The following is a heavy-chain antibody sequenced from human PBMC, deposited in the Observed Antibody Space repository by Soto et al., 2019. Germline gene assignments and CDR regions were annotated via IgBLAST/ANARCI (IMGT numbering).Heavy chain of an antibody. Sequence: QVTLQESGPVLVKPTETLTLTCTVSGFSLSNARMGVSWIRQPPGKAMEWLAHIFSNDEKSYSTSLKSRLTISKDTSKSQVVLTMTNMSPVDTATYYCARHSGSYYEFPIDYWGQGTLVTVSS. CDR1: GFSLSNARMG. CDR2: IFSNDEK. J-gene: IGHJ4*02. D-gene: IGHD1-26*01. V-gene: IGHV2-26*01. CDR3: ARHSGSYYEFPIDY.